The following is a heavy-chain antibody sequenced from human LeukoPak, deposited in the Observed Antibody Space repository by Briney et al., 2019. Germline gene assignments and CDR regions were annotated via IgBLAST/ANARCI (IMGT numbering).Heavy chain of an antibody. Sequence: SVNVSCTASGGTFSSYAISWVRQAPGQGLEWMGGIIPIFGTANYAQKFQGRVTITADESTSTAYMELSSLRSEDTAVYYCARNLGYCSSTSCYTVGDYYYGMDVWGQGTTVTVSS. CDR1: GGTFSSYA. V-gene: IGHV1-69*13. CDR2: IIPIFGTA. D-gene: IGHD2-2*02. J-gene: IGHJ6*02. CDR3: ARNLGYCSSTSCYTVGDYYYGMDV.